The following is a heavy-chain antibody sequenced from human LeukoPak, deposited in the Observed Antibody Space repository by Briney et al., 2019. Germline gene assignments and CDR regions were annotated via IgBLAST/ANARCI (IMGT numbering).Heavy chain of an antibody. CDR1: GGSFSGYY. J-gene: IGHJ4*02. Sequence: SETLSLTCAVYGGSFSGYYWSWNRQPPGKGLEWIGEINHSGSTNYNPSLKSRVTISVDTSKNQFSLKLSSVTAADTAVYYCARGGGTGRPPYYFDYWGQGTLVTVSS. CDR3: ARGGGTGRPPYYFDY. D-gene: IGHD3/OR15-3a*01. CDR2: INHSGST. V-gene: IGHV4-34*01.